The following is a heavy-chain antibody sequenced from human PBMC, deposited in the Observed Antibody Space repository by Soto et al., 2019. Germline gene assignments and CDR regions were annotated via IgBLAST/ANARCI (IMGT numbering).Heavy chain of an antibody. J-gene: IGHJ6*02. Sequence: GASVKVSCKASGYTFTGYYMHWVRQAPGQGLEWMGWINPNSGGTNYAQKFQGWVTMTRDTSISTAYMELSRLRSDDTAVYYCARGAAYCSSPSCYTYYYYYYGMDVWGQGTTVTVSS. CDR1: GYTFTGYY. D-gene: IGHD2-2*02. CDR3: ARGAAYCSSPSCYTYYYYYYGMDV. V-gene: IGHV1-2*04. CDR2: INPNSGGT.